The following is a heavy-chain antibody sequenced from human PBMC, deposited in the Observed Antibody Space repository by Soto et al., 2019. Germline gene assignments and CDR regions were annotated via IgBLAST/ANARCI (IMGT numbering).Heavy chain of an antibody. CDR1: VCFFSSNW. CDR3: ARELPATTMGGYYNPEGTHV. CDR2: LHSDGSTT. Sequence: VGTLCLSCAFSVCFFSSNWMYCVLQDPGKGLVWVSRLHSDGSTTTYADSVKGRFTISRDNAKNTLYLQMNSLRAEDTAVYYCARELPATTMGGYYNPEGTHVWGPRTTFTVSS. V-gene: IGHV3-74*03. J-gene: IGHJ6*01. D-gene: IGHD3-22*01.